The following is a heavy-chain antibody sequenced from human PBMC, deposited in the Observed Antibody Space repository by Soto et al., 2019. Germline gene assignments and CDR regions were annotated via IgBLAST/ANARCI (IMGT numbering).Heavy chain of an antibody. CDR3: SKDRRGGRAVLDS. D-gene: IGHD2-8*01. CDR2: ISYGGSSK. V-gene: IGHV3-30*18. J-gene: IGHJ4*02. CDR1: GFSFSNYG. Sequence: GGSLRLSCAASGFSFSNYGMHWVRQAPGKGLEWVAVISYGGSSKYHADSVKGRFTISRDNSKNTLHLQMNSLRAEDTAVYYCSKDRRGGRAVLDSWGQGTPVTVSS.